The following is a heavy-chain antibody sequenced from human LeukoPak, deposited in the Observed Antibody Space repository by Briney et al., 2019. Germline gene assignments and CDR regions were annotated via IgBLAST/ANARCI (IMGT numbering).Heavy chain of an antibody. V-gene: IGHV1-2*02. Sequence: ASVKVSCKASGYTFTDYYLHWVRQAPGQGLEWMGWINPNSGGTKYAQKFQGRVTMTRDTSISTAYMELSRLRSDDTAVYYCARGTGSTTTVTTIGFDSWGQGTLVTASS. CDR1: GYTFTDYY. D-gene: IGHD4-17*01. CDR3: ARGTGSTTTVTTIGFDS. J-gene: IGHJ4*02. CDR2: INPNSGGT.